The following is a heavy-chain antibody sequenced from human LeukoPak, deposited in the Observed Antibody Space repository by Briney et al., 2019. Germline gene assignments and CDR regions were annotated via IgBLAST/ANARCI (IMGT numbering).Heavy chain of an antibody. D-gene: IGHD1-26*01. CDR2: ISWNRGSI. J-gene: IGHJ4*02. V-gene: IGHV3-9*01. CDR3: AKARVGATELIDY. CDR1: GFTLDDYA. Sequence: PGRSLILSCAVSGFTLDDYAMHWVRQTPGKGLEWVSGISWNRGSIGYADSVKGRFTISREKDKKSLSLQMNSLRAEDTALYYCAKARVGATELIDYWGQGTLVTVSS.